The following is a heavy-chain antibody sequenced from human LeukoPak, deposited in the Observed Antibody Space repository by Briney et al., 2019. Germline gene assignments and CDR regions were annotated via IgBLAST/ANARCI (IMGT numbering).Heavy chain of an antibody. CDR1: GGSISSSSYY. Sequence: PSETLSLTCTVSGGSISSSSYYWGWIRQPPGKGLEWIGYIYYSGSTNYNPSLKSRVTISVDTSKNQFSLKLSSVTAADTAVYYCARRGYYGMDVWGQGTTVTVSS. J-gene: IGHJ6*02. D-gene: IGHD3-10*01. V-gene: IGHV4-61*05. CDR2: IYYSGST. CDR3: ARRGYYGMDV.